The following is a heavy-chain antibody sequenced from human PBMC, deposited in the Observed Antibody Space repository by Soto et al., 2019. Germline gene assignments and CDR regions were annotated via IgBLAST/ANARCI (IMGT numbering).Heavy chain of an antibody. J-gene: IGHJ4*02. D-gene: IGHD2-15*01. CDR2: IIPIFGTA. V-gene: IGHV1-69*13. CDR1: GGTFSSYA. Sequence: SVKVSCKASGGTFSSYAISWVRQAPGQGLEWMGGIIPIFGTANYAQKFQGRVTITADESTSTAYMELSSLRSEDTAVYYCARGLVVVTRVCYFDYWGQGTLVTVSS. CDR3: ARGLVVVTRVCYFDY.